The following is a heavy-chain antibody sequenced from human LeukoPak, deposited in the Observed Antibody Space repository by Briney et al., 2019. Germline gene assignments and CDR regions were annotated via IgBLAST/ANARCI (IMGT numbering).Heavy chain of an antibody. D-gene: IGHD3-10*01. CDR1: GFMFSNYI. CDR2: ISASGGTT. J-gene: IGHJ4*02. Sequence: GGPLRLSCAAAGFMFSNYIMYWVRQAPGKGLEWVSVISASGGTTDYADSVKGRFTISRDNSKNTLYLQMNNLRAEDTAVYYCAKGGRGTYYSDSWGQGTLVTVSS. V-gene: IGHV3-23*01. CDR3: AKGGRGTYYSDS.